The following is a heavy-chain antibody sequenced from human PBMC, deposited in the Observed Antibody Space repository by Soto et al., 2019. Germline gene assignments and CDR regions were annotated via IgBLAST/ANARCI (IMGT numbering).Heavy chain of an antibody. CDR3: ARQRPTDGRWEFANYYGMDF. Sequence: NPSETLSLTCAVYGGSFSAYYWSWVRQPPGKGLEWIGEIIHSESTKYNPSLKSRVTISVDTSKNQFSLKLSSVTAADTAVYYCARQRPTDGRWEFANYYGMDFWGQGTPVTVSS. CDR2: IIHSEST. D-gene: IGHD1-26*01. V-gene: IGHV4-34*12. CDR1: GGSFSAYY. J-gene: IGHJ6*02.